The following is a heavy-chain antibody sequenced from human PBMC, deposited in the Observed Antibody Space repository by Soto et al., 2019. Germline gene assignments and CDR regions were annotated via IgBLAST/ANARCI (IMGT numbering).Heavy chain of an antibody. CDR1: GFTFSSYS. D-gene: IGHD4-17*01. J-gene: IGHJ5*02. Sequence: EVQLVESGGGLVQPGGSLRLSCAASGFTFSSYSMNWVRQAPGKGLEWVSYISSSSSTIYYADSVKGRFTISSDNANNSLYLQMNSLRAEDTAVYYCAREGGDLNWFDPWVQGTLVTVSS. V-gene: IGHV3-48*01. CDR3: AREGGDLNWFDP. CDR2: ISSSSSTI.